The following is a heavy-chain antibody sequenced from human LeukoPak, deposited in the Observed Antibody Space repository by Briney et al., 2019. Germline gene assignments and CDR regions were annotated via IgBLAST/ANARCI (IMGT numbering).Heavy chain of an antibody. Sequence: ASVKASCKASGDSLTTYYMHWVRQAPGQGGEGMAIINPSGCGTKYAQKCQGRVTMTRDTPTNTVYMELSRLRTEDTAVYYCASVYLYGMDVWGQGTTVTVSS. CDR2: INPSGCGT. CDR1: GDSLTTYY. J-gene: IGHJ6*02. V-gene: IGHV1-46*01. D-gene: IGHD2-8*01. CDR3: ASVYLYGMDV.